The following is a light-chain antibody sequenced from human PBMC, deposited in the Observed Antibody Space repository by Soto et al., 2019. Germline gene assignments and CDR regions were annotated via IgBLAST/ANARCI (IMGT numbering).Light chain of an antibody. CDR2: DVN. J-gene: IGLJ1*01. CDR1: SIGGGGFNS. Sequence: QSALTQPRSVSGSPGPSVTISCTGTSIGGGGFNSVSWYQQHPGKAPKLMIYDVNKRHSGVPDRFSGSKSGSTASLTISGLQAEDEADYCCCSYAGSYSDAFATGTKVTVL. CDR3: CSYAGSYSDA. V-gene: IGLV2-11*01.